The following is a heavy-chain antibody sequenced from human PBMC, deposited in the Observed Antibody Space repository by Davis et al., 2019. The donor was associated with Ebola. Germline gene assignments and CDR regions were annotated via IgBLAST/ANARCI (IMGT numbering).Heavy chain of an antibody. V-gene: IGHV1-3*01. CDR3: ARDIAASGTTDS. CDR1: VYTFTSYY. D-gene: IGHD6-6*01. J-gene: IGHJ4*02. CDR2: INAGNGNT. Sequence: AASVKVSCKASVYTFTSYYMHLVRQAPGQRLEWMGWINAGNGNTEYSQKFQGRVTITRDTTASTVFMEMTSLRSDDTAVYYCARDIAASGTTDSWGQGTLVTVS.